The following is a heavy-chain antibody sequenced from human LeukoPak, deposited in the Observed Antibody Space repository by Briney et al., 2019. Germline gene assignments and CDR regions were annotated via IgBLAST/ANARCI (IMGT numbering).Heavy chain of an antibody. CDR2: MNPNSGNT. V-gene: IGHV1-8*01. CDR3: ARKGPANYYYYYMDV. Sequence: ASVKVSCKASRYTFTSYDINWVRQAPGQGLEWMGWMNPNSGNTGYAQKFQGRVTMTRNTSISTAYMELSSLRSEDTAVYFCARKGPANYYYYYMDVWGKGTTVTVSS. D-gene: IGHD2-2*01. CDR1: RYTFTSYD. J-gene: IGHJ6*03.